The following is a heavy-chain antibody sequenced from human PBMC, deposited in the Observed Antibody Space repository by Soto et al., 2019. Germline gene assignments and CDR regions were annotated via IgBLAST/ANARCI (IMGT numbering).Heavy chain of an antibody. J-gene: IGHJ4*02. CDR3: AKVSRKGSAIDFDY. CDR2: VNPNNGDT. D-gene: IGHD3-10*01. CDR1: GYTFSNYD. V-gene: IGHV1-8*01. Sequence: QVQLVQSGAELKKPGASVKVSCKASGYTFSNYDMNWVRQATGQGPEWIGWVNPNNGDTGYAQKFQGRVTLTTDISTTTAYMEPTSLRSEATAIYSCAKVSRKGSAIDFDYWGQGTLITVSS.